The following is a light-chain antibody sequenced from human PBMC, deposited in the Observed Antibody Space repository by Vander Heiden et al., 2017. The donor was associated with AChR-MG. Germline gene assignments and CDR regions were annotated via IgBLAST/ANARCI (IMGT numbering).Light chain of an antibody. CDR1: QSISSY. CDR2: AAS. J-gene: IGKJ2*01. V-gene: IGKV1-39*01. Sequence: DIQMTQSPSSLSASVGDRVTITCRASQSISSYLNWYQQKPGKAPKLLIYAASSFQSRVPSRFSGSGSGTAFTLTIISLQPEDFATYYCLECYSTPRTFGHGTKLEIK. CDR3: LECYSTPRT.